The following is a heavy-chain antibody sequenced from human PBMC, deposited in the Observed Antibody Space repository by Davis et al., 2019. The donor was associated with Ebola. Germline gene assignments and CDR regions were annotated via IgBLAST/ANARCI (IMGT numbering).Heavy chain of an antibody. CDR3: AREPGHNSGWVDFDP. D-gene: IGHD1-26*01. J-gene: IGHJ5*02. CDR1: GFIVGSPY. CDR2: IFKDGST. Sequence: GGSLRLSCAVSGFIVGSPYMSWSRQPPGKGRGWVAVIFKDGSTYYADSVKGRFTISRDNSKNTIDLQMNGLGDEDTAVYHCAREPGHNSGWVDFDPWGPGTHVTVSS. V-gene: IGHV3-53*01.